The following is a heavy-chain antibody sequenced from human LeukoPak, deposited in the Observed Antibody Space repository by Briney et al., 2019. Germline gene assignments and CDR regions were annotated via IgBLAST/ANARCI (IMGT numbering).Heavy chain of an antibody. J-gene: IGHJ5*02. V-gene: IGHV1-69*13. CDR3: ARDSSGPYNWFDP. CDR1: GGTFSSYA. Sequence: SVKVSCKASGGTFSSYAISWVRQAPGQGREWMGGIIPIFGTANYAQKFQGRVTITADESTSTAYMELSSLRSEDTAVYYCARDSSGPYNWFDPWGQGTLVTVSS. D-gene: IGHD6-19*01. CDR2: IIPIFGTA.